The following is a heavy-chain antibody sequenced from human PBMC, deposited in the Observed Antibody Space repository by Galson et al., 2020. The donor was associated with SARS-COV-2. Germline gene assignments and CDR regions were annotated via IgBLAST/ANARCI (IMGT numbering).Heavy chain of an antibody. J-gene: IGHJ5*02. D-gene: IGHD6-13*01. V-gene: IGHV4-31*03. CDR1: GGSINSGDYY. Sequence: SKTLSLTCTVSGGSINSGDYYWSWIRQHPGKGLEWIGYIYYSGTTYYNPSLESRVTISVDTSKNQFSLKLSSVTAADTAVFYCAREPYSSSWYTRKWFDPWGQGTLVTVSS. CDR2: IYYSGTT. CDR3: AREPYSSSWYTRKWFDP.